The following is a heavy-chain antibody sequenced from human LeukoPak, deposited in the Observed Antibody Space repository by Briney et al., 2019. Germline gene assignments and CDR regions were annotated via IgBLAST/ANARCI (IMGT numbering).Heavy chain of an antibody. Sequence: SETLSLTCTVSGDSISNYYWSWIRQPAGKGLEWIGRIYSSGKTNYNPSLESRVTMSLDTSKNQFSLKLSSVTAADTAVYYCARDRDRYSFDYWGQGTLVTVSS. V-gene: IGHV4-4*07. D-gene: IGHD2-15*01. CDR2: IYSSGKT. CDR1: GDSISNYY. CDR3: ARDRDRYSFDY. J-gene: IGHJ4*02.